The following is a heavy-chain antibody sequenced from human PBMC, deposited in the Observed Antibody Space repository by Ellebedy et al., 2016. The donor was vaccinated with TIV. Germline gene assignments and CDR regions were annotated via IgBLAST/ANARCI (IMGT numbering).Heavy chain of an antibody. Sequence: PGGSLRLSCAASGFTFSSYSMNWARQAPGKGLEWVSSISSSSSYIYYADSVKGRFTISRDNAKNTLYLQMNSLRAEDTAVYYCARGGDGYNYRVITAFDIWGQGTMVTVSS. D-gene: IGHD5-24*01. CDR2: ISSSSSYI. CDR3: ARGGDGYNYRVITAFDI. J-gene: IGHJ3*02. V-gene: IGHV3-21*01. CDR1: GFTFSSYS.